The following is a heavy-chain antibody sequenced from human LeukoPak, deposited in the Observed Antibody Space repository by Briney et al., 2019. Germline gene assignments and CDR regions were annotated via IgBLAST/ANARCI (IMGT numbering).Heavy chain of an antibody. CDR1: RFTFRSYW. D-gene: IGHD3-22*01. CDR3: ARGVTMISD. CDR2: IKQDGSER. J-gene: IGHJ4*02. V-gene: IGHV3-7*04. Sequence: GGSLRLSCAASRFTFRSYWMSWVRQAPGKGLEWVANIKQDGSERYYADSVKGRFTISRDNAKNSLYLEMTSLRAEDTAVYSCARGVTMISDWGQGILVTVSS.